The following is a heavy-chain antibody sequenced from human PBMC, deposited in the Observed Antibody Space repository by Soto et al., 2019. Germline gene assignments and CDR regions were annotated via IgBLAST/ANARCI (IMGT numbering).Heavy chain of an antibody. CDR1: GGSFSGYY. CDR3: ARGAAMDAYYFDY. V-gene: IGHV4-34*01. CDR2: INHSGGT. D-gene: IGHD5-18*01. J-gene: IGHJ4*02. Sequence: SETLSLTCAVYGGSFSGYYWSWIRQPPGKGLEWIGEINHSGGTNYNPSLKSRVTISVDTSKNQFSLKLSSVTAADTAVYYCARGAAMDAYYFDYWGQGTLVTGS.